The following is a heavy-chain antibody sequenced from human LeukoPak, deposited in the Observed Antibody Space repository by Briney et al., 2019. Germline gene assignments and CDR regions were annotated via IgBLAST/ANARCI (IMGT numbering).Heavy chain of an antibody. CDR2: ISGSGGST. Sequence: GGSLRLSCAASGFTFSSYAMSWVRQAPGKGLEWVSAISGSGGSTYYADSVKGRFTISRDNSKNTLYLQMSSLRAEDTAVYYCAKVGSAAITYFDYWGQGTLVTVSS. CDR3: AKVGSAAITYFDY. V-gene: IGHV3-23*01. J-gene: IGHJ4*02. CDR1: GFTFSSYA. D-gene: IGHD2-2*01.